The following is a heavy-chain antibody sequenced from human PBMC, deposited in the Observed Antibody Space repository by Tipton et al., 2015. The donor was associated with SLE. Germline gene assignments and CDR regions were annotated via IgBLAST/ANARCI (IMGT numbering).Heavy chain of an antibody. CDR1: GYTFTSYG. V-gene: IGHV1-2*02. CDR2: INPNSGGT. J-gene: IGHJ4*02. D-gene: IGHD3-9*01. Sequence: QLVQSGAEVKKPGASVKVSCKASGYTFTSYGISWVRQAPGQGLEWMGWINPNSGGTNYAQKFQGRVTMTRETSISTAYMELSRLRSDDTAVYYCARDSRYFDWLPSLWGQGTLVTVSS. CDR3: ARDSRYFDWLPSL.